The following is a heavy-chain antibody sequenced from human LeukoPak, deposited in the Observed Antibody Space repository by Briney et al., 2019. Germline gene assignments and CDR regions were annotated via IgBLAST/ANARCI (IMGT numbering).Heavy chain of an antibody. CDR2: TYYRSKWYN. V-gene: IGHV6-1*01. Sequence: PSQTLSLTCAISGDSVSSSSAAWNWIRQSPSRGLERLGRTYYRSKWYNDYAVSVKSRITINPDTSKNQFSLQLNSVTPEDTAVYYCARAGVTMVRGGIFDYWGQGILVTVSS. CDR3: ARAGVTMVRGGIFDY. CDR1: GDSVSSSSAA. D-gene: IGHD3-10*01. J-gene: IGHJ4*02.